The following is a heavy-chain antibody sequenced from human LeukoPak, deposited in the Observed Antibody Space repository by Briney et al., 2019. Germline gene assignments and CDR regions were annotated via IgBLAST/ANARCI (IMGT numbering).Heavy chain of an antibody. J-gene: IGHJ4*02. Sequence: GGSLRLSCAASGFTFSSYAMSWVRQAPGKGLEWVSAISGSGGSTYYADSVKGRFTISRDNSKSTLYLQMNSLRAEDTAVYYCAEALVVPAQTDYWGQGTLVTVSS. D-gene: IGHD2-2*01. CDR2: ISGSGGST. CDR1: GFTFSSYA. CDR3: AEALVVPAQTDY. V-gene: IGHV3-23*01.